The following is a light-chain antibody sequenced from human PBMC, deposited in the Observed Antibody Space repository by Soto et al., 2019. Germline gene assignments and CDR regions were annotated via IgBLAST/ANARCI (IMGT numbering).Light chain of an antibody. J-gene: IGLJ2*01. Sequence: QSALTQPASVSGSPGQSITISCTGTSSDVGAYNYVSWYQQHPGKAPKLMIYDVSNRPSGVSNRFSGSKSGNTASLTISGLQAEDEADYYCSSYISSSTLVFGGGTKVTVL. CDR1: SSDVGAYNY. CDR2: DVS. V-gene: IGLV2-14*01. CDR3: SSYISSSTLV.